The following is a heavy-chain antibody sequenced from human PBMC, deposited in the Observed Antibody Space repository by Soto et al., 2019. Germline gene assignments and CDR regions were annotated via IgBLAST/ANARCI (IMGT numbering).Heavy chain of an antibody. D-gene: IGHD3-3*01. Sequence: GGSLRLSCAASGFTFRSYWMHWVRQAPGKGLVWVSRINSDGSSTSYADSVKGRFTISRDNAKNTLYLQMNSLRAKDTAVYYCARSGTKYYDFWSGYYPLGYYYYYMDVWGKGTTVTVSS. CDR3: ARSGTKYYDFWSGYYPLGYYYYYMDV. J-gene: IGHJ6*03. CDR1: GFTFRSYW. CDR2: INSDGSST. V-gene: IGHV3-74*01.